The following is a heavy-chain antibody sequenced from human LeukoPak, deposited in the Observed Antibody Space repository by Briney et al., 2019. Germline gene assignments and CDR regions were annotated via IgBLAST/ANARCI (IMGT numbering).Heavy chain of an antibody. CDR1: GYTFTGYY. J-gene: IGHJ4*02. V-gene: IGHV1-2*02. CDR2: INPNSGGT. D-gene: IGHD6-19*01. CDR3: ARRYSSGWYGGNFDY. Sequence: ASVKVSCKASGYTFTGYYMHWVRQAPGQGLEWMGWINPNSGGTNYAQKFQGRVTMTRDTSISTAYMELSRLRSDDTAVYYCARRYSSGWYGGNFDYWGQGTLVTVSS.